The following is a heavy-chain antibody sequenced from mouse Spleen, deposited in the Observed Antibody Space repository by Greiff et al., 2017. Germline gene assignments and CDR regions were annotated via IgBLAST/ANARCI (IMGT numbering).Heavy chain of an antibody. CDR2: IDPENGDT. V-gene: IGHV14-4*02. CDR3: NAYYYGSSDY. Sequence: EVQLQESGAELVRAGASVKLSCTASGFNIKDYYMHWVKQRPEQGLEWIGWIDPENGDTEYAPKFQGKATMTADTSSNTAYLQLSSLTSEDTAVYYCNAYYYGSSDYWGQGTTLTVSS. D-gene: IGHD1-1*01. J-gene: IGHJ2*01. CDR1: GFNIKDYY.